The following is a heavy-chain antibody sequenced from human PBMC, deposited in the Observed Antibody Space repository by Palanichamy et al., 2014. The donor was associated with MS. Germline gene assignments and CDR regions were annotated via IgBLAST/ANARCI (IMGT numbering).Heavy chain of an antibody. CDR2: IIPLLNIA. CDR3: ATSRNVFWSGFE. Sequence: QVQLEQSGAEVKKPGSSVKVSCKASGDTFNTYTLNWVRQAPGQGLEFMGKIIPLLNIAMNAQKFQGRLSLTADKSTNTAYMELSSLKSEDTAFYYCATSRNVFWSGFEWGQGTLVIVSS. CDR1: GDTFNTYT. D-gene: IGHD3-3*01. V-gene: IGHV1-69*02. J-gene: IGHJ4*02.